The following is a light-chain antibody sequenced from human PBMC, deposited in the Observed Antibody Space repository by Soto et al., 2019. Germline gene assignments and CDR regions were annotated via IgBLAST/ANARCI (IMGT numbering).Light chain of an antibody. V-gene: IGLV4-60*03. Sequence: QSVLTQSSSASASLGSSAKLTCTLSSGHRSYIIAWHQQQPGKAPRYLMKLEGSGTYSKGSGVPDRFSGSSSGADRYLTISNLQSEDEADYYCETWDSSTRVFGGGTKLTVL. CDR2: LEGSGTY. J-gene: IGLJ3*02. CDR1: SGHRSYI. CDR3: ETWDSSTRV.